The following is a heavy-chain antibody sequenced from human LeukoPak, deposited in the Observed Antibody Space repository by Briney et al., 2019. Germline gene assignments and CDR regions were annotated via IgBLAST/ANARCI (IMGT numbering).Heavy chain of an antibody. Sequence: PSETLSLTCAVYGGSFSGYYWSWILQPPGKGLEWIGEINHSGSTNYNPSLKSRVTISVDTSKNQFSLKLSSVTAADTAVYYCARHRGDYYYYYGMDVWGQGTTVTVSS. V-gene: IGHV4-34*01. J-gene: IGHJ6*02. CDR2: INHSGST. CDR1: GGSFSGYY. CDR3: ARHRGDYYYYYGMDV. D-gene: IGHD4-17*01.